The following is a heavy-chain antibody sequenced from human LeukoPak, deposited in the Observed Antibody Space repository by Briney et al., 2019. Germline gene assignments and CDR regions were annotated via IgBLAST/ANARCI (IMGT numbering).Heavy chain of an antibody. CDR3: ARDRIVVLVVATLDNWFDP. Sequence: PSETLSLTCTVSGGSISSYYWSWIRQPAGKGLEWIGRIYTSGSTNYNPSLKSRVTMSVDTSKNQFSLKLSSVTAADTAVYYCARDRIVVLVVATLDNWFDPWGHGTPVTASP. V-gene: IGHV4-4*07. D-gene: IGHD2-15*01. CDR1: GGSISSYY. J-gene: IGHJ5*02. CDR2: IYTSGST.